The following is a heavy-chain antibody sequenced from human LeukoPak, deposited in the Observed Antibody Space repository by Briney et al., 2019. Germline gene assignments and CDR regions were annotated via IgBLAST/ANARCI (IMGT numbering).Heavy chain of an antibody. D-gene: IGHD3-3*01. V-gene: IGHV4-34*01. CDR2: INHSGST. CDR3: ARARHYDFWSGREDYYYGMDV. Sequence: KASETLSLTCAVYGGSFSGYYWSWIRQPPGKGLEWIGEINHSGSTNYNPSLKSRVTISVDTSKNQFSLKLSSVTAADTAVYYCARARHYDFWSGREDYYYGMDVWGQGTTVTVSS. J-gene: IGHJ6*02. CDR1: GGSFSGYY.